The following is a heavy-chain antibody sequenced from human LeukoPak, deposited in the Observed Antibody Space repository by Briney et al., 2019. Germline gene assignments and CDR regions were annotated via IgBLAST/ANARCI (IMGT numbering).Heavy chain of an antibody. CDR1: GYTFTGYD. J-gene: IGHJ6*03. D-gene: IGHD2-2*02. CDR3: ARGRKRIVVVPAAINYYYYMDV. Sequence: ASVKVSCNASGYTFTGYDTNWVRQATGQGLEWMGWMNPNSGSTGYAQKFQGRVTMTRNTSISTAYMELSSLRSVDTAVYYCARGRKRIVVVPAAINYYYYMDVWGKGTTVTVSS. V-gene: IGHV1-8*01. CDR2: MNPNSGST.